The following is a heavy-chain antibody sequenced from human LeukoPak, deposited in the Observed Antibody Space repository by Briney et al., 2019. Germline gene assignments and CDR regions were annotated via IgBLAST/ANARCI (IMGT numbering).Heavy chain of an antibody. J-gene: IGHJ4*02. Sequence: NPSETLSLTCAVYGGSFSGYYWSWIRQPPGKGLEWIGEINHSGSTNYNPSLKSRVTISVDTSKNQFSLKLSSVTAADTAVYYCARAGGIAARGRGDYWGQGTLVTVSS. CDR2: INHSGST. D-gene: IGHD6-6*01. CDR1: GGSFSGYY. V-gene: IGHV4-34*01. CDR3: ARAGGIAARGRGDY.